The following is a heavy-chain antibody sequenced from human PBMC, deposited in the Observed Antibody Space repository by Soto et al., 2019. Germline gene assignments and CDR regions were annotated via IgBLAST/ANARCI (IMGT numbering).Heavy chain of an antibody. D-gene: IGHD6-6*01. CDR3: VRQPLATLALYGMDV. CDR1: RDSVSAQSAA. CDR2: TYYRSKWNF. J-gene: IGHJ6*02. V-gene: IGHV6-1*01. Sequence: QTLSPTRVISRDSVSAQSAALNWIKQSPSRGLEWLGRTYYRSKWNFDYAESVKSRMSIIPDTSNNHFSLMLNSLTPEDTAVYYCVRQPLATLALYGMDVWGQGTTVTVSS.